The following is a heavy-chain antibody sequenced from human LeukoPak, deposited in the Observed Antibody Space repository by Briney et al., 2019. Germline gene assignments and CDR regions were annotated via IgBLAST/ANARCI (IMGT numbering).Heavy chain of an antibody. Sequence: ASVKVSCKASGGTFSSYAISWVRQAPGQGLEWMGGIIPIFGTANYAQKFQGRVTITADESTSTAYMELSSLRSEDTAVYYCARGFDYSYPYYYYYYMDVWGKGTTVTVSS. V-gene: IGHV1-69*01. CDR1: GGTFSSYA. CDR3: ARGFDYSYPYYYYYYMDV. J-gene: IGHJ6*03. D-gene: IGHD4-11*01. CDR2: IIPIFGTA.